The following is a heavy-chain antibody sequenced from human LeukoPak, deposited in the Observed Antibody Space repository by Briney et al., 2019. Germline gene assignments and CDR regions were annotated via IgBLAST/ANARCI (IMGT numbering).Heavy chain of an antibody. V-gene: IGHV3-30*18. CDR2: ISYDGSNK. CDR3: AKLDYGDYAPFDY. CDR1: GFTFSSYG. J-gene: IGHJ4*02. D-gene: IGHD4-17*01. Sequence: GGSLRLSCAASGFTFSSYGMHWVRQAPGKGLEWVAVISYDGSNKYYADSVKGRFTISRDNSKNTLYLQMNSLRGEDTAIYYCAKLDYGDYAPFDYWGQGTLVTVSS.